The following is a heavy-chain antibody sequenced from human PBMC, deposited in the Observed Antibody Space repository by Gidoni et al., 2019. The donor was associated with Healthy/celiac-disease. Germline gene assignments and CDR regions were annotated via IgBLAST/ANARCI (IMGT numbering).Heavy chain of an antibody. V-gene: IGHV6-1*01. Sequence: QVQLQQSGPGLVKPSQTLSLTCAISGDSVSSNSAAWNWIRQSPSRGLEWLGRTYYRSKWYNDYAVSVKSRITINPDTSKNQFSLQLNSVTPEDTAVYYCAGTGRLFNYYYYYGMDLWGQGTTVTVSS. CDR2: TYYRSKWYN. CDR3: AGTGRLFNYYYYYGMDL. D-gene: IGHD3-22*01. J-gene: IGHJ6*02. CDR1: GDSVSSNSAA.